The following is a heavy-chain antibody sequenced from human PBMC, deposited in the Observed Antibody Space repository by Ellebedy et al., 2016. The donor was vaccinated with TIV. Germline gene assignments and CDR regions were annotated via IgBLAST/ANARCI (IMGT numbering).Heavy chain of an antibody. CDR3: AREGASAGADYFDY. CDR2: VIPGGGRT. V-gene: IGHV1-46*01. D-gene: IGHD1-26*01. J-gene: IGHJ4*02. CDR1: GFTFTSYY. Sequence: AASVQVSCKASGFTFTSYYIHWVRQAPGQGLEWMGRVIPGGGRTKFAPNFQGSPTMTRDTSTSEVYMEVRSLRSDDTAVYYCAREGASAGADYFDYWGQGTLVIVSS.